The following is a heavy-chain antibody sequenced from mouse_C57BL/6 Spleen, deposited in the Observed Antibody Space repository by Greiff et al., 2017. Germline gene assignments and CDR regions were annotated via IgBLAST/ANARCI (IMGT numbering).Heavy chain of an antibody. CDR3: ARRYGNYVGRKRYSAMDY. J-gene: IGHJ4*01. CDR1: GYTFTGYW. V-gene: IGHV1-9*01. CDR2: ILPGSGST. Sequence: QVQLQQSGAELMKPGASVKLSCKATGYTFTGYWIEWVKQRPGHGLEWIGEILPGSGSTNYNEKFKGKATFTADTSSNTAYLQLSSLTTEDSAIYYCARRYGNYVGRKRYSAMDYWGQGTSVTVSS. D-gene: IGHD2-1*01.